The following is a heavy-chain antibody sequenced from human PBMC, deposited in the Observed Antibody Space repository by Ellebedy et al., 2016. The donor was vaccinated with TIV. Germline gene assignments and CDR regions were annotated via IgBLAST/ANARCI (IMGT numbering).Heavy chain of an antibody. V-gene: IGHV1-69*04. Sequence: AASVKVSCKASGGTFSSYAISWVRQAPGQGLEWMGRIIPILGIANYAQKFQGRVTITADKSTSTAYMELSSLRSEDTAVYYCARRYSGYDWGVYYFDYWGQGTLVTVSS. CDR3: ARRYSGYDWGVYYFDY. CDR1: GGTFSSYA. D-gene: IGHD5-12*01. J-gene: IGHJ4*02. CDR2: IIPILGIA.